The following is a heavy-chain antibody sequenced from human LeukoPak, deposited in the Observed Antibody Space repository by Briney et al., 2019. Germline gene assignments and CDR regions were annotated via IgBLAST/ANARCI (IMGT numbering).Heavy chain of an antibody. Sequence: SETLSLTCTVSGGSISSSSYYWSWIRQPAGKGLEWIGRIYTSGSTNYNPSLKSRVTMSVDTSKNQFSLKLSSVTAADTAVYYCAREVSGIEQFGRNYYYYYMDVWGKGTTVTVSS. CDR3: AREVSGIEQFGRNYYYYYMDV. CDR1: GGSISSSSYY. D-gene: IGHD1/OR15-1a*01. V-gene: IGHV4-61*02. CDR2: IYTSGST. J-gene: IGHJ6*03.